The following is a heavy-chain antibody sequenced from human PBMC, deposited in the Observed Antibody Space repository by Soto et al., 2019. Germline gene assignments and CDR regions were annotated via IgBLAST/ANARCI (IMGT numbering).Heavy chain of an antibody. CDR3: ARDGRKADYYYYYYMDV. J-gene: IGHJ6*03. CDR1: GYTFTGYY. V-gene: IGHV1-2*04. Sequence: ASVKVSCKASGYTFTGYYMHWVRQAPGQGLEWMGWINPNSGGTNYAQKFQGWVTMTRDTSISTAYMELSRLRSDDTAVYYCARDGRKADYYYYYYMDVWGKGTTVTVSS. CDR2: INPNSGGT.